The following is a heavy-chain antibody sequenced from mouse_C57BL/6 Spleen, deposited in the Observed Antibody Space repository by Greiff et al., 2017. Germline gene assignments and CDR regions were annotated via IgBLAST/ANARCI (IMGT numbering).Heavy chain of an antibody. CDR1: GFTFSSYT. CDR3: AGWDGAMDY. V-gene: IGHV5-9*01. Sequence: DVMLVESGGGLVKPGGSLKLSCAASGFTFSSYTMSWVRQTPEKRLEWVATISGGGGNTYYPDSVKGRFTISRDNAKNTLYLQMSSLRSEDTALYYCAGWDGAMDYWGQGTSVTVSS. D-gene: IGHD4-1*01. J-gene: IGHJ4*01. CDR2: ISGGGGNT.